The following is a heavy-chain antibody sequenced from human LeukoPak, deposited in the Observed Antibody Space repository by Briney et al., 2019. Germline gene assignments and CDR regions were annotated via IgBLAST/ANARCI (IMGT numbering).Heavy chain of an antibody. J-gene: IGHJ4*02. V-gene: IGHV1-8*01. D-gene: IGHD7-27*01. CDR2: MNPNSGNT. Sequence: ASVKVSCKASGHTFTSYDINWVRQATGQGLEWMGWMNPNSGNTGYAQKFQGRVTMTRDTSISTAFMELSSLRSDDTAVYYCSRAPDRGYWGQGTLVTVSS. CDR1: GHTFTSYD. CDR3: SRAPDRGY.